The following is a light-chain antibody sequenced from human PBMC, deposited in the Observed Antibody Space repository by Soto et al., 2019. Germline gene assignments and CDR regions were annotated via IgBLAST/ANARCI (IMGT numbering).Light chain of an antibody. V-gene: IGKV3-15*01. CDR3: QQSNNWRSIT. CDR1: QSVGSN. CDR2: DAS. J-gene: IGKJ5*01. Sequence: EIVMTQSPATLSVSPGERATLSCRASQSVGSNLAWYQQKPGQAPRLLIFDASTRATGIPARFSGSGSGTEFTVSISSLQSEDFAVYYCQQSNNWRSITFGQGTRLEI.